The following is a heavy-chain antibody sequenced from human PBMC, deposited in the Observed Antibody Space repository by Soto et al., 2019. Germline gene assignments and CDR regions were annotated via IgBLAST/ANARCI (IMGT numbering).Heavy chain of an antibody. CDR1: NSSISGSNW. D-gene: IGHD1-26*01. Sequence: SETLSLTCAVANSSISGSNWRSWVRQPPGKGLEWIGEIYHSGSTNYNPSLKSRVTISVDKSKNQFSLKLSSVTAADTAVYYCARGWDYYYYMDVWGKGTTVTVSS. CDR2: IYHSGST. V-gene: IGHV4-4*02. CDR3: ARGWDYYYYMDV. J-gene: IGHJ6*03.